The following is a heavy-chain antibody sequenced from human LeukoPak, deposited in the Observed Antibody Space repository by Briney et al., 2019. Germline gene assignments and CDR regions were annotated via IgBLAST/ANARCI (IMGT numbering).Heavy chain of an antibody. Sequence: GGSLRLSCTASGFTFGDYAMSWVRQAPGKGLEWLSYISSSSSTIYYADSVKGRFTISRDNAKNSLYLQMNSLRDEDTAVYYCARVMVTPDYWGQGTLVTVSS. CDR2: ISSSSSTI. J-gene: IGHJ4*02. CDR3: ARVMVTPDY. D-gene: IGHD4-23*01. CDR1: GFTFGDYA. V-gene: IGHV3-48*02.